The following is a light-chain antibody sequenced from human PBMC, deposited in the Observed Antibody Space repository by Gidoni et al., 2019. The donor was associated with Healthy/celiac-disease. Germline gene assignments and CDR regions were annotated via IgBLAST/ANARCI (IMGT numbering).Light chain of an antibody. V-gene: IGKV3-15*01. CDR3: QKDNNWPRT. CDR1: QSVRSN. CDR2: VES. Sequence: EIVLTLSPATLSVSPGEIATLSCRASQSVRSNLAWYQKKPGQAPRLRISVESTRANGIPPRCSGRGSGKKLNLTISSLQSEDFAVYYGQKDNNWPRTFGQGTKVEIK. J-gene: IGKJ1*01.